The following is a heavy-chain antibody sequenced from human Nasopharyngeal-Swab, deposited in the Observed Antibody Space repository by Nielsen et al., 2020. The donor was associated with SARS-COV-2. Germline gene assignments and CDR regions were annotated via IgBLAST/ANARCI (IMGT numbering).Heavy chain of an antibody. V-gene: IGHV1-69*04. CDR2: IIPILGIA. Sequence: SVKVSCKASGGTFSSYAISWVRQAPGQGLEWMGRIIPILGIANYAQKFQGRVTITADKSTSTAYMELSSLRSEGTAVYYCARGSGLHATGQGVDDYWGQGTLVTVSS. J-gene: IGHJ4*02. CDR3: ARGSGLHATGQGVDDY. D-gene: IGHD6-19*01. CDR1: GGTFSSYA.